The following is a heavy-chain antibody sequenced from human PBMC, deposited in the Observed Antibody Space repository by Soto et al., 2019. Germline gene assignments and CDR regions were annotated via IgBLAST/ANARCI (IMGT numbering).Heavy chain of an antibody. V-gene: IGHV1-69*06. CDR3: ARVTLRHFDWLLSHYYCGMDV. J-gene: IGHJ6*02. Sequence: QVQLVQSGAEVKKPGSSVKVSCKASGGTFSSYAISWVRQAPGQGLEWMGGIIPIFGTANYAKKFEGRVTLSEEKSTNTAYMEPGRLRSEDRAVYYCARVTLRHFDWLLSHYYCGMDVWGQGTTLTVSS. CDR1: GGTFSSYA. CDR2: IIPIFGTA. D-gene: IGHD3-9*01.